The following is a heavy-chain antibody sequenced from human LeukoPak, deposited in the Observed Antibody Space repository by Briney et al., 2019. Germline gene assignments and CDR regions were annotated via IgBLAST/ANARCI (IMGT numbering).Heavy chain of an antibody. CDR3: AREIVTGVFDP. CDR1: GFTFSSYS. V-gene: IGHV3-21*01. Sequence: GGSLRLSCAASGFTFSSYSMNWVRQAPGKGLEWVSSISSSSSYIYYADSVKGRFTISRDNARNSLYLQMNSLRAEDTAVYYCAREIVTGVFDPWGQGTLVTVSS. CDR2: ISSSSSYI. J-gene: IGHJ5*02. D-gene: IGHD1-26*01.